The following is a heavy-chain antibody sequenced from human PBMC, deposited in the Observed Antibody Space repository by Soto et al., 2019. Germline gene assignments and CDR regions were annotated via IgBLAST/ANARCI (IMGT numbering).Heavy chain of an antibody. CDR3: ARHTGDILTAYYFDF. Sequence: SEPLSLTCTVSGGSISSRNYHWGWIRQPPGKGLEWIGSIYYPESTNYNPSLKSRITISVDTSKNQFSLRLNSVTAADTAVYYCARHTGDILTAYYFDFWGQGTLVTVSS. CDR1: GGSISSRNYH. CDR2: IYYPEST. D-gene: IGHD3-9*01. V-gene: IGHV4-39*01. J-gene: IGHJ4*02.